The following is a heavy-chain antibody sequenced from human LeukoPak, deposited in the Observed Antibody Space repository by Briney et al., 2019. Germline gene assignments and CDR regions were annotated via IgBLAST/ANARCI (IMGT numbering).Heavy chain of an antibody. CDR1: GGSISSYY. Sequence: SETLSLTCTVSGGSISSYYWSWIRQPAGKGLEWIGRIYTSGSTNYNPSLKSRVTMSVDTSKNQFSLKLNSVTAADTAVYYCARRVKGIAARARGGWFDPWGQGTLVTVSS. V-gene: IGHV4-4*07. CDR3: ARRVKGIAARARGGWFDP. J-gene: IGHJ5*02. D-gene: IGHD6-13*01. CDR2: IYTSGST.